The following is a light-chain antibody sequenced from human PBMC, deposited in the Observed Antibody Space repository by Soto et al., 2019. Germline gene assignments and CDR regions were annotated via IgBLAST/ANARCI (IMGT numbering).Light chain of an antibody. J-gene: IGLJ1*01. V-gene: IGLV4-60*02. Sequence: QSVLTQSSSASASLGSSVKLTCTLSSGHSSYIIAWHQQQPGKAPRYLMKLEGSGSYNKGSGVPDRFSGSSSGADRYLTISNLQFEDEADYYCETWDGNTRVFGTGTSSPS. CDR3: ETWDGNTRV. CDR2: LEGSGSY. CDR1: SGHSSYI.